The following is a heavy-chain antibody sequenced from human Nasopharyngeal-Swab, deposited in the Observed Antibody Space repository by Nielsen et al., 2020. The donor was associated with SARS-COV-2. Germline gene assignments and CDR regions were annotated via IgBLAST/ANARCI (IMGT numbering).Heavy chain of an antibody. V-gene: IGHV3-23*01. CDR3: AKDSGLAVVAAATPAYY. J-gene: IGHJ4*02. CDR1: GVTLSSYA. D-gene: IGHD2-15*01. Sequence: SRAASGVTLSSYAMTWVRQAPGKGPEWVSTISASVIDTNYADSVKGRFTISRDNSRSTLFLQMSSLRAEDTAVYYCAKDSGLAVVAAATPAYYWGQGTLVTVSS. CDR2: ISASVIDT.